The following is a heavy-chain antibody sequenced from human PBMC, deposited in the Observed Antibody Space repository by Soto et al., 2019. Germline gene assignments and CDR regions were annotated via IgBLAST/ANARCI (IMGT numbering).Heavy chain of an antibody. V-gene: IGHV4-59*01. CDR1: GGSISSYY. CDR2: IYYSGST. Sequence: LSLTFTVSGGSISSYYWSWIRQPPGKGLEWIGYIYYSGSTNYNPSLKSRVTISVDTSKNQFSLKLSSVTAADTAVYYCARERYYGMDVWGQGTTVNVSS. CDR3: ARERYYGMDV. J-gene: IGHJ6*02.